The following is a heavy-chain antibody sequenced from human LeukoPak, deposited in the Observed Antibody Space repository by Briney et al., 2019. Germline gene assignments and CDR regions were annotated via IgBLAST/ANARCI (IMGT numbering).Heavy chain of an antibody. CDR3: AKDPPLQFHSMVRGANRLYYFDY. Sequence: GGSLRLSCAASGFTFSSYAMSWVRQAPGKGLEWVSAISGSGGSTYYADSVKGRFTISRDNSKNTLYLQMNSLRAEDTAVYYCAKDPPLQFHSMVRGANRLYYFDYWGQGTLVTVSS. CDR1: GFTFSSYA. D-gene: IGHD3-10*01. V-gene: IGHV3-23*01. J-gene: IGHJ4*02. CDR2: ISGSGGST.